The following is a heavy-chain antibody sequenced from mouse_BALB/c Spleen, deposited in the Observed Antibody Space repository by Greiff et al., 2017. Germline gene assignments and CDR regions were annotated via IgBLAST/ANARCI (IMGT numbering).Heavy chain of an antibody. Sequence: EVQLQQSGPSLVKPSQTLSLTCSVTGDSITSCYWNWIRKFPGNKLEYMGYISYSGSTYYNPSLKSRISITRDTSKNQYYLQLNSVTTEDTATYYCARGYDYDGVWFAYWGQGTLVTVSA. V-gene: IGHV3-8*02. CDR1: GDSITSCY. CDR3: ARGYDYDGVWFAY. CDR2: ISYSGST. D-gene: IGHD2-4*01. J-gene: IGHJ3*01.